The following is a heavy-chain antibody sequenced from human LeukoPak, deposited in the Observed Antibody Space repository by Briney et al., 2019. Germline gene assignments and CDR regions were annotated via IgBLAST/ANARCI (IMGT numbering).Heavy chain of an antibody. D-gene: IGHD3-22*01. CDR1: GYTFTSYG. Sequence: ASVKVSCKASGYTFTSYGISWVRQAPGQGLEWMGWISAYNGNTNYAQKLQGRVTMTTDTSTSTAYMELRSLRSDDTAVYYCARATYFYDSSGSYNGYYLDYWGQGTLLTVSS. V-gene: IGHV1-18*01. J-gene: IGHJ4*02. CDR2: ISAYNGNT. CDR3: ARATYFYDSSGSYNGYYLDY.